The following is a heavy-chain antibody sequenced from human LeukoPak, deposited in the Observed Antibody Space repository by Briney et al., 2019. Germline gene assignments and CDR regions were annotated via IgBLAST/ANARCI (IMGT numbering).Heavy chain of an antibody. CDR2: IYSGGST. CDR1: GFTVSSNY. D-gene: IGHD3-22*01. V-gene: IGHV3-53*05. J-gene: IGHJ4*02. CDR3: ARAPSYDSSGYGYFDY. Sequence: GGSLRLSCAASGFTVSSNYMSWVRQAPGKGLEWVSVIYSGGSTYYADSVKGRFTISRDNSKNTLYLQMNSLRAEDTAVYYCARAPSYDSSGYGYFDYWGQGTLVTVSS.